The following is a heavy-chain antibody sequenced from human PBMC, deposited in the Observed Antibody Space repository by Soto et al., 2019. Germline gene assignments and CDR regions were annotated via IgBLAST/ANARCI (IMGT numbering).Heavy chain of an antibody. CDR2: IYYSGST. CDR3: ARGPSIASRIYYYYYGMDV. V-gene: IGHV4-30-4*01. CDR1: GGSISSGDYY. Sequence: SETLSLTCTVAGGSISSGDYYWSWIRQPPGKGLEWIGYIYYSGSTYYNPSLKSLVTISVDTSKNQCSLKLSSVTAADTAVSYCARGPSIASRIYYYYYGMDVWGQGTTFTVSS. D-gene: IGHD6-6*01. J-gene: IGHJ6*02.